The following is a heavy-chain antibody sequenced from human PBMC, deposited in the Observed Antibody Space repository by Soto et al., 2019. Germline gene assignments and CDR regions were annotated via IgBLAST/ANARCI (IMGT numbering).Heavy chain of an antibody. CDR2: IYYSGST. V-gene: IGHV4-39*01. D-gene: IGHD6-13*01. CDR3: ARLGAFYSSSWNYYYYGMDV. Sequence: SETLSLTCAVSGGSISSSSYYWGWICQPPGKGLEWIGSIYYSGSTYYNPSLKSRVTISVDTSKNQFSLKLSSVTAAETAVYYCARLGAFYSSSWNYYYYGMDVWGQGTTV. J-gene: IGHJ6*02. CDR1: GGSISSSSYY.